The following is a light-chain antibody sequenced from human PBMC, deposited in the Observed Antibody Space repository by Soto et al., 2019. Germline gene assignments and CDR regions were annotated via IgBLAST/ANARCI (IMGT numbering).Light chain of an antibody. Sequence: DIRMTQSPSSLSASVGDRVTITCRASQGISTNLAWYQQKPGKAPNLPIYTASSLQVGLPSRFSGSGSGTDFTLTISSLQPEDSATYYCQQSFGTPLTFGGGTKVDIK. CDR2: TAS. CDR3: QQSFGTPLT. V-gene: IGKV1-39*01. J-gene: IGKJ4*01. CDR1: QGISTN.